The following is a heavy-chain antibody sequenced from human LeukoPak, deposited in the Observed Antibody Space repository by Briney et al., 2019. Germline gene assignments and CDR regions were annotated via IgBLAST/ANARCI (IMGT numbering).Heavy chain of an antibody. CDR3: ARDRVVVVPAAKAFDY. J-gene: IGHJ4*02. Sequence: GGSLRLSCAASGFTFSSYSMNWVRQAPGKGLEWVSSISSSSSYIYYADSVKGRFTISRDNAKNSLYLQMNSLRAEDTAVYYCARDRVVVVPAAKAFDYWGQGTLVTVSS. CDR1: GFTFSSYS. D-gene: IGHD2-2*01. V-gene: IGHV3-21*01. CDR2: ISSSSSYI.